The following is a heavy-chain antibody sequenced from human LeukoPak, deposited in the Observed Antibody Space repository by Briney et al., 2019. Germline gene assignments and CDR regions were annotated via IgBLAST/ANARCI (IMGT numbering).Heavy chain of an antibody. CDR1: GYSFTSYW. V-gene: IGHV5-51*01. J-gene: IGHJ6*02. CDR3: ARSGGSSSDYYYYYGMDV. D-gene: IGHD6-13*01. Sequence: GESLQISCKGSGYSFTSYWIGWVRQMPGKGLEWMGIIYPGDSDTRYSPSFQGQVTISADKSISTAYLQWSSLKASDTAMYYCARSGGSSSDYYYYYGMDVWGQGTTVTVSS. CDR2: IYPGDSDT.